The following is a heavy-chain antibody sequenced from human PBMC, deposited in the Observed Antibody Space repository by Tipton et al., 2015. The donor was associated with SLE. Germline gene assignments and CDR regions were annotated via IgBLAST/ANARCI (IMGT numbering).Heavy chain of an antibody. J-gene: IGHJ2*01. Sequence: TLSLTCTVSGDSIRHIYWSWIRQPPGKGLEWIGYIYSSATTNYQYNPSLRSRVTMSVDTSKNHFSLKLISVTAADTAVYYCAREFLNPVTTVHYYFDLWGRGTLVTVSS. CDR2: IYSSATT. CDR3: AREFLNPVTTVHYYFDL. V-gene: IGHV4-59*12. CDR1: GDSIRHIY. D-gene: IGHD4-11*01.